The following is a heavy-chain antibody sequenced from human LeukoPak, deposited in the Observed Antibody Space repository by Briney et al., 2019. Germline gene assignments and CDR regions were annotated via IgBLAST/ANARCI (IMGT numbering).Heavy chain of an antibody. D-gene: IGHD3-10*01. CDR3: ARQGWFGAPSYYFDY. J-gene: IGHJ4*02. CDR2: IYYSGST. CDR1: GGSISSYY. V-gene: IGHV4-59*01. Sequence: SETLSLTCTVSGGSISSYYWSWIRQPPGKGLEWIGYIYYSGSTNYNPSLKSRVTISVDTSKNQFSLKLSSVTAADTAVYYCARQGWFGAPSYYFDYWGQGTLVTVSS.